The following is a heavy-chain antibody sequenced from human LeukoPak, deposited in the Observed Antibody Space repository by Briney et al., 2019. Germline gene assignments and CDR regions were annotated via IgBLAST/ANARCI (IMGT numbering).Heavy chain of an antibody. J-gene: IGHJ6*03. CDR3: ARDCSSTSCYSKAGPPGGYYYYMDV. V-gene: IGHV1-69*05. CDR2: IIPIFGTA. Sequence: SVKVSCKASGGTFSSYAISWVRQAPGQGLEWMGGIIPIFGTANYAQTFQGRVTITTDESTSTAYMELSSLRSEDTAVYYCARDCSSTSCYSKAGPPGGYYYYMDVWGKGTTVTVSS. D-gene: IGHD2-2*02. CDR1: GGTFSSYA.